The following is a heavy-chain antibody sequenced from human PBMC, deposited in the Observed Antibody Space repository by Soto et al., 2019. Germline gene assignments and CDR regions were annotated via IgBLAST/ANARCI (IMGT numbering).Heavy chain of an antibody. V-gene: IGHV3-9*01. CDR2: ISWNSGSI. J-gene: IGHJ6*02. CDR3: AKEVHGSGWYYYYYGMDV. Sequence: EVQLVESGGGLVQPGRSLRLSCAASGFTFDDYAMHWVRQAPGKGLEWVSGISWNSGSIGYADSVKGRFTISRDNAKNSLYLQMNRLRAEDTALYYCAKEVHGSGWYYYYYGMDVWGQGTTVTVSS. D-gene: IGHD6-19*01. CDR1: GFTFDDYA.